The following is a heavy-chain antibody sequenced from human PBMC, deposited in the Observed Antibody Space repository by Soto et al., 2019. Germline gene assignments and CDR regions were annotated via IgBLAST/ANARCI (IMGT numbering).Heavy chain of an antibody. V-gene: IGHV1-18*01. CDR2: ISAHNGQT. CDR1: GYGFTTYG. D-gene: IGHD1-1*01. CDR3: ARGRYGDY. Sequence: QVHLVQSGAEVKKPGASVQVSCKGSGYGFTTYGITWVRQAPGQGLEWMAWISAHNGQTNYAQKLQGRVTVTRDTSTSTAYMELRSLRSDDTAVYYCARGRYGDYWGQGALVTVSS. J-gene: IGHJ4*02.